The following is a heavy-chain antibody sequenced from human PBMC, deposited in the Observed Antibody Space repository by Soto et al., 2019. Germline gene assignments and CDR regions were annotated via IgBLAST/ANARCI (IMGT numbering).Heavy chain of an antibody. D-gene: IGHD5-12*01. CDR1: GCTFTGYY. J-gene: IGHJ6*02. CDR3: ARLPVDIVATANTYYSYGMDV. V-gene: IGHV1-2*02. CDR2: INPNSGGT. Sequence: ASVKVSCKASGCTFTGYYMHWVRQAPGQGLEWMGWINPNSGGTNYAQKFQGRVTMTRDTSISTAYMELSRLRSDDTAVYYCARLPVDIVATANTYYSYGMDVWGQGTTVTVSS.